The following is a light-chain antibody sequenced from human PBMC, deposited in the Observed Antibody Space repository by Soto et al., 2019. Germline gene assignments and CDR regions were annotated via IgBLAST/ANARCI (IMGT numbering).Light chain of an antibody. CDR2: GAS. Sequence: EIVLTQSPGTLSLSPGERATLSCRASQSVSSTYLAWYQQKPGQAPRLLIYGASIRATGVPDRFSGSGSGTDFTLTISRLEPEDFAVYSCQQYSSTPGTFGQGTKEDIK. CDR3: QQYSSTPGT. CDR1: QSVSSTY. J-gene: IGKJ1*01. V-gene: IGKV3-20*01.